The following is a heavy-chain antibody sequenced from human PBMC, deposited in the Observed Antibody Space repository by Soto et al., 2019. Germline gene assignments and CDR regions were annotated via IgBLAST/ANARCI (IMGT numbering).Heavy chain of an antibody. Sequence: QVPLQQSGPGLVKPSQTLSLTCAISGDSVSSNSAAWNWIRQSPLRGLEWLGRTFYNSKWYNDYSESVKGRITIIPDTSKNQFSLQLNSVTPEDTAVYYCARGRWGSGIDYWGQGTLVTVSS. CDR1: GDSVSSNSAA. CDR2: TFYNSKWYN. CDR3: ARGRWGSGIDY. D-gene: IGHD3-10*01. J-gene: IGHJ4*02. V-gene: IGHV6-1*01.